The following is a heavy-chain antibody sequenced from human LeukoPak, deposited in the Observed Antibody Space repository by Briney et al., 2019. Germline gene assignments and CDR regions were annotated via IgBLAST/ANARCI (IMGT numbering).Heavy chain of an antibody. J-gene: IGHJ6*02. V-gene: IGHV1-2*02. CDR3: ARYCSSTSCYYYYGMDV. D-gene: IGHD2-2*01. CDR1: GYTFTGYY. CDR2: INPNSGGT. Sequence: ASVKVSCKASGYTFTGYYMHWVRQAPGQGLEWMGWINPNSGGTNYAQKFQGGVTMTRDTSISTAYMELSRLRSDDTAVYYCARYCSSTSCYYYYGMDVWGQGTTVTVSS.